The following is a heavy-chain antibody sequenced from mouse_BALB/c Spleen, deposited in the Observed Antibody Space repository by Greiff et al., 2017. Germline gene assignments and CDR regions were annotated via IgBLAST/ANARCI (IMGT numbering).Heavy chain of an antibody. CDR1: GYTFTSYW. Sequence: QVQLQQSGAELAKPGASVKMSCKASGYTFTSYWMHWVKQRPGQGLEWIGYINPSTGYTEYNQKFKDKATLTADKSSSTAYMQLSSLTSEDSAVYYCARGSSHNPWFAYWGQGTLVTVSA. D-gene: IGHD6-1*01. V-gene: IGHV1-7*01. J-gene: IGHJ3*01. CDR2: INPSTGYT. CDR3: ARGSSHNPWFAY.